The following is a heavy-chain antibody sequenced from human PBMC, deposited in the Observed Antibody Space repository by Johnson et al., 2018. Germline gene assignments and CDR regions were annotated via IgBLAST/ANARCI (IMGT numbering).Heavy chain of an antibody. CDR2: INHSGST. Sequence: QVQLQQWGAGLLKPSETLSLTCAVYGGSFSGYYWSWIRQPPGKGLEWIGEINHSGSTNYNPSLKSRVTISVDTSKNQFSLKLSSGTAAATAGYYCASGGPIVVVTATRYYYYYMDVWGKGTTVTVSS. J-gene: IGHJ6*03. V-gene: IGHV4-34*01. D-gene: IGHD2-21*02. CDR3: ASGGPIVVVTATRYYYYYMDV. CDR1: GGSFSGYY.